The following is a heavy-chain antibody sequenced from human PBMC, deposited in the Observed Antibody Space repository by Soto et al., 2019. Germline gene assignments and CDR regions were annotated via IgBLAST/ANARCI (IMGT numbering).Heavy chain of an antibody. CDR3: ARHQRDDASRKIDC. D-gene: IGHD3-16*01. Sequence: GESLKISCQGSGYSFTSNWIGWVRQMPGKGLEWMGIINPADSDIKYSPSFQGQVTISADRSIGTAYLQWSSLKASDTAMYYCARHQRDDASRKIDCWGQGTLVTVSS. CDR2: INPADSDI. V-gene: IGHV5-51*01. CDR1: GYSFTSNW. J-gene: IGHJ4*02.